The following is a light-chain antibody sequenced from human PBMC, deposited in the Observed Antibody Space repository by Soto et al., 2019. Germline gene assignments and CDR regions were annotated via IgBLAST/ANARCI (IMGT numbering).Light chain of an antibody. Sequence: DIQMTQFPSSLSASVGDRVTITCRASQSISYYLNWYQHQPGRAPKLLISAASSLQSGVPSRFSGSGSGTDFTLTISSLQPGDVATYYCQQTYSTPPLTFGGGTKVEI. V-gene: IGKV1-39*01. CDR3: QQTYSTPPLT. CDR1: QSISYY. CDR2: AAS. J-gene: IGKJ4*01.